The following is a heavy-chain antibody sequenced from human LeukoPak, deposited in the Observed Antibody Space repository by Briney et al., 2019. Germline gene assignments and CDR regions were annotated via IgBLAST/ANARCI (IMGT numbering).Heavy chain of an antibody. Sequence: PSETLRLPCTVSGASSRTIEWTWIRQPPGKGLEWIGSIYYSGNTNYNPSLKSRVTISVDTSKNQLSLKTKSVTAADTAVYYFARGSRSITAPPYQCGAEGPVSVSLGSASAPTYGM. V-gene: IGHV4-59*12. CDR2: IYYSGNT. CDR3: ARGSRSITAPPYQCGAEGPVSVSLGSASAPTYGM. D-gene: IGHD1-20*01. CDR1: GASSRTIE. J-gene: IGHJ6*01.